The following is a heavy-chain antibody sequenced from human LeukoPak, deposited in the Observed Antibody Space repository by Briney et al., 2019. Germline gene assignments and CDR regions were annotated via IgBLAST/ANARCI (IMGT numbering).Heavy chain of an antibody. CDR2: MNPNSGNT. D-gene: IGHD1-1*01. CDR3: ARGAARVQLESSAFDI. Sequence: ASVKVSCKASGYTFTSYDINWVRQATGQGLEWMGCMNPNSGNTGYVQKFQGRVTMTRNTSISTAYMELSSLRSEDTAVYYCARGAARVQLESSAFDIWGQGTMVTVSS. J-gene: IGHJ3*02. V-gene: IGHV1-8*01. CDR1: GYTFTSYD.